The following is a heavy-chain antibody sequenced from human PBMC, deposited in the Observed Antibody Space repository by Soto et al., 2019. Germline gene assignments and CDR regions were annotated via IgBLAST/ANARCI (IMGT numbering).Heavy chain of an antibody. D-gene: IGHD3-3*01. J-gene: IGHJ3*02. CDR2: IYYSGST. CDR1: GGSISSYY. V-gene: IGHV4-59*01. Sequence: SETLSLTCTVSGGSISSYYWSWIRQPPGKGLEWIGYIYYSGSTNYNPSLKSRVTISVDTSKNQFSLKLSSVTAADTAVYYCARDVTIFGVVSGAFDIWGQGTMVTVSS. CDR3: ARDVTIFGVVSGAFDI.